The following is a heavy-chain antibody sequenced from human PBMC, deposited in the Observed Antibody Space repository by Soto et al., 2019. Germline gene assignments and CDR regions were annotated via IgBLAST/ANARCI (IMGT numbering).Heavy chain of an antibody. Sequence: PSETLSLTCAVYGGSFSGYYWSWIRQPPGKGLEWIGEINHSGSTNYNPSLKSRVTISVDTSKNQFSLKLSSVTAADTAVYYCARGKLSDYVWGSYRYHFDYWGPGTVVTAPQ. D-gene: IGHD3-16*02. V-gene: IGHV4-34*01. J-gene: IGHJ4*02. CDR3: ARGKLSDYVWGSYRYHFDY. CDR2: INHSGST. CDR1: GGSFSGYY.